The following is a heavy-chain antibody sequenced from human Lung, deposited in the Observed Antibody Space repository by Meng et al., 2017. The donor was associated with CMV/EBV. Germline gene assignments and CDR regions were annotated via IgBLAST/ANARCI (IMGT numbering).Heavy chain of an antibody. CDR3: ASFPPPGKQWLVTDY. V-gene: IGHV4-4*02. Sequence: QGQLQESGPGRVKPSGTLSPTCAVSGGSISSSNWWSWVRQPPGKGLEWIGEIYHSGSTNYNPSLKSRVTISVDKSKNQFSLKLSSVTAADTAVYYCASFPPPGKQWLVTDYWGQGTLVTVSS. CDR1: GGSISSSNW. CDR2: IYHSGST. D-gene: IGHD6-19*01. J-gene: IGHJ4*02.